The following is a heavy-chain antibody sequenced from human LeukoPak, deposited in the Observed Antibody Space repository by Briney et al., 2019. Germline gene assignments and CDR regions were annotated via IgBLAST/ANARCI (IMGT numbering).Heavy chain of an antibody. CDR1: GGSISNYY. V-gene: IGHV4-59*01. CDR3: ARGRYTFDY. D-gene: IGHD1-1*01. J-gene: IGHJ4*02. CDR2: VYYSGST. Sequence: SETLSLTCTVSGGSISNYYWSWIRQPPGKRLEWIGYVYYSGSTNHNPSLKSRVTISVDTSKNQFSLKLSSVTAADTAVYYCARGRYTFDYWGQGTLVTVSS.